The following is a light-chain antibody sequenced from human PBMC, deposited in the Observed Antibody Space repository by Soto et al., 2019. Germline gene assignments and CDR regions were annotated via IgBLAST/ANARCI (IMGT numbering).Light chain of an antibody. CDR2: GAS. J-gene: IGKJ1*01. CDR1: QSVSSN. V-gene: IGKV3D-15*01. Sequence: EIAMTQSPATLSVSPGARATLSCRASQSVSSNLAWYQQKPGQAPRLLIYGASSRATGIPARFSGSGSGTEFTLTISRLQPEDFAVYYCQQYGSLPWTFGQGTKVDIK. CDR3: QQYGSLPWT.